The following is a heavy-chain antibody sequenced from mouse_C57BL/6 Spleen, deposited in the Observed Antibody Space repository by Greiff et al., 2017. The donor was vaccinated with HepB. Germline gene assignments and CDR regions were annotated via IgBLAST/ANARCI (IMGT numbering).Heavy chain of an antibody. CDR3: ARRSGTGDAMDY. V-gene: IGHV5-17*01. J-gene: IGHJ4*01. D-gene: IGHD4-1*01. Sequence: EVKLVESGGGLVKPGGSLKLSCAASGFTFSDYGMHWVRQAPEKGLEWVAYISSGSSTIYYADTVKGRFTISRDNAKNTLFLQMTSLRSEDTAMYYCARRSGTGDAMDYWGQGTSVTVSS. CDR2: ISSGSSTI. CDR1: GFTFSDYG.